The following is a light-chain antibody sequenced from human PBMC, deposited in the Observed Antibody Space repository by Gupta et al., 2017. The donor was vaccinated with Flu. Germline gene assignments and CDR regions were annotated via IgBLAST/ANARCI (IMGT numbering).Light chain of an antibody. CDR1: QTVGTN. J-gene: IGKJ3*01. CDR3: QQYSNWPMFT. Sequence: EIVMTQFPLTLSVSPGERATLSCRASQTVGTNLAWYQQRPGLAPRLLICGASMRATGIPARFSGSGAGTEFTLTISSLQSEDFALYYCQQYSNWPMFTFGPGTKVDIK. CDR2: GAS. V-gene: IGKV3-15*01.